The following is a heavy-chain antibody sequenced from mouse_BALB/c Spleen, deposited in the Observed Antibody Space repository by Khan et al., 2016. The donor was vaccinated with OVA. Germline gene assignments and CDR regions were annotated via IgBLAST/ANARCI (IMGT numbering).Heavy chain of an antibody. Sequence: IQLVQSGPELIKPGASVKISCKASGYSFTNYYIHWVMQSHGKSLEWIGYIDPFSGATTYNQKFKGKATLNVDKSSSTAYIHVSNLTTEDSAVYYCTRHGYVAWFTYWGQGTLVTVST. D-gene: IGHD2-2*01. V-gene: IGHV1S135*01. CDR2: IDPFSGAT. J-gene: IGHJ3*01. CDR3: TRHGYVAWFTY. CDR1: GYSFTNYY.